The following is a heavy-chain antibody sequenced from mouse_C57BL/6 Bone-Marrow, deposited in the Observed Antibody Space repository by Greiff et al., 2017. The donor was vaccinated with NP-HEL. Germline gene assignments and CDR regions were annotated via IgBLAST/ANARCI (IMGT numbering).Heavy chain of an antibody. CDR1: GFTFSDYY. V-gene: IGHV5-16*01. J-gene: IGHJ4*01. D-gene: IGHD1-1*01. CDR2: INYDGSST. CDR3: ARNYGSSHYYAMDY. Sequence: EVQRVESEGGLVQPGSSMKLSCTASGFTFSDYYMAWVRQVPEKGLEWVANINYDGSSTYYLDSLKSRFIISRDNAKNILYLQMSSLKSEDTATYYCARNYGSSHYYAMDYWGQGTSVTVSS.